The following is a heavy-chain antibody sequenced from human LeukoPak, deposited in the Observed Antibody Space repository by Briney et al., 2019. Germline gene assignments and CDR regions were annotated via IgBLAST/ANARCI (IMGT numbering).Heavy chain of an antibody. CDR2: IKEDGSDK. D-gene: IGHD3-16*01. CDR3: VRESGVWVGPGIGRPLDV. Sequence: PGGSLRLSCAASGFTFSDYYMSWIRQAPGRGLEWVANIKEDGSDKQYVDSVQGRFTISRDNAGNSLHLQMNSLRVEDTAVYYCVRESGVWVGPGIGRPLDVWGKGTAVTVSS. J-gene: IGHJ6*04. CDR1: GFTFSDYY. V-gene: IGHV3-7*01.